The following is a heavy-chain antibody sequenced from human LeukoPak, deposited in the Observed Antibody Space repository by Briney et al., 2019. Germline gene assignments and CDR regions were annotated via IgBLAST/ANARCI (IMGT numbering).Heavy chain of an antibody. V-gene: IGHV4-4*02. Sequence: SETLSLTCAISGGSINSSNWWSWVRQPPGKGLEWIGEIYHSGNTNYHPSLKSRVIISVDKSKNQFSLKLSSVTAADTAVYYCASGKYYDSSGYLPTGWFDPWGQGTLVTVSS. CDR2: IYHSGNT. CDR1: GGSINSSNW. J-gene: IGHJ5*02. CDR3: ASGKYYDSSGYLPTGWFDP. D-gene: IGHD3-22*01.